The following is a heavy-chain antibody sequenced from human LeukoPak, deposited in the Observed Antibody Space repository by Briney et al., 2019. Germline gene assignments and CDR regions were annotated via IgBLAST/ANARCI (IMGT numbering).Heavy chain of an antibody. J-gene: IGHJ6*03. Sequence: SETLSLTCAVYGGSFSGYYWSWIRQPPGKGLEWIGEINHSGSTNYNPSLKSRVTISVDTSKNQFSLKLSSVTAADTAVYYCAKPSPPDSMDVWGKGTTVTVSS. D-gene: IGHD3-22*01. CDR2: INHSGST. CDR3: AKPSPPDSMDV. CDR1: GGSFSGYY. V-gene: IGHV4-34*01.